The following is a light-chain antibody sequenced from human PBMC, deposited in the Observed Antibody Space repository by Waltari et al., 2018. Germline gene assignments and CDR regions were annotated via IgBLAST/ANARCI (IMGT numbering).Light chain of an antibody. CDR3: QQYGNSPWT. CDR1: QTVSSSY. J-gene: IGKJ1*01. CDR2: GAS. Sequence: EIVLTQSPGTLSLSPGERATLSCRASQTVSSSYLAWYQQKPGQAPRLRIYGASSRATGIPDRFSGSGSGTDFTLTISRLEPEDFAVYYCQQYGNSPWTFGQGTKVEIK. V-gene: IGKV3-20*01.